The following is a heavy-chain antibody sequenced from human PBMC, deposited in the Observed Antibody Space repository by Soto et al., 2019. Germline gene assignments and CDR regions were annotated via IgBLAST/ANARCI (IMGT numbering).Heavy chain of an antibody. CDR2: ISNSSSYI. V-gene: IGHV3-21*01. D-gene: IGHD2-15*01. Sequence: AGGSLRLSCAASGFTFSSYSMNWVRQAPGKGLEWVSSISNSSSYIYYADSGKGRFTISRDNAKNSLYLQMNSLRAEDTAVYYCARDHPGVRFDTSRYCSGGSCYSKDIRYYYYMDVWGKGTTVTVSS. CDR1: GFTFSSYS. CDR3: ARDHPGVRFDTSRYCSGGSCYSKDIRYYYYMDV. J-gene: IGHJ6*03.